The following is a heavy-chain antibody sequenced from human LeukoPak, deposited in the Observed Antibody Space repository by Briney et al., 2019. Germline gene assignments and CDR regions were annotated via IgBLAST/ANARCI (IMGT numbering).Heavy chain of an antibody. J-gene: IGHJ4*02. CDR1: GFTVSSNY. V-gene: IGHV3-66*02. D-gene: IGHD1-26*01. CDR3: AREDSGSYYPYFDY. CDR2: IYSGGST. Sequence: GGSLRLPCAASGFTVSSNYLSWVRQAPGKGLEWVSVIYSGGSTYYADSVKGRFTISRDNSKNTLYLQMNSLRAEDTAVYYCAREDSGSYYPYFDYWGQGTLVTVSS.